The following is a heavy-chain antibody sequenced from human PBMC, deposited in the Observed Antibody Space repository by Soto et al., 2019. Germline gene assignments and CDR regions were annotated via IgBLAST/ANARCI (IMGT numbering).Heavy chain of an antibody. CDR3: ARHFDYGDYFDY. J-gene: IGHJ4*02. Sequence: XXTLSLPFTVSGDSFSNYYWRWILEYPGKGLEWIRYILYSESINYNPSLKSRVAISVDTSKNQFSLKLSSVFVSDTVVYYCARHFDYGDYFDYLGQGTLVTVSS. V-gene: IGHV4-59*08. CDR2: ILYSESI. CDR1: GDSFSNYY. D-gene: IGHD4-17*01.